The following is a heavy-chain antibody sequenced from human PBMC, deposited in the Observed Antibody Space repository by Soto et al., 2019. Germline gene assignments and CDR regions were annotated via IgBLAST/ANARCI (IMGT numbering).Heavy chain of an antibody. CDR1: GYSFTSYY. CDR2: INPSGGST. CDR3: AKLGYCVSTSCYFYGMDV. J-gene: IGHJ6*01. D-gene: IGHD2-2*01. V-gene: IGHV1-46*01. Sequence: QVQLVQSGAEVEKPGASVKVSCKASGYSFTSYYLHWVRQAPGQGLEWMGMINPSGGSTIYAQKFQGRVSMTRDTSTSTVYMELSSLRSEDTAVYYCAKLGYCVSTSCYFYGMDVWGQGTTVTVSS.